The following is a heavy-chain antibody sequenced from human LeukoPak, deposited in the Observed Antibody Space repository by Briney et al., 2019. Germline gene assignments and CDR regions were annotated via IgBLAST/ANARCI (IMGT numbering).Heavy chain of an antibody. Sequence: GGSLRLSCAASGFTFSSYAMHWVLQAPGKGLEWVAVISHDGSIKHYADSVKGRFTISRDNSKNTLYVQMNSLRAEDTAVYYCASHSSPTYWGQGTLVPVSS. J-gene: IGHJ4*02. CDR1: GFTFSSYA. V-gene: IGHV3-30*04. D-gene: IGHD6-13*01. CDR3: ASHSSPTY. CDR2: ISHDGSIK.